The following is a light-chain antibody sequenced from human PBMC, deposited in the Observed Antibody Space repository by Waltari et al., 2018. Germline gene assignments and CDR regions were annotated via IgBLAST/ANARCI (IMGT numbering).Light chain of an antibody. J-gene: IGLJ3*02. CDR1: DIGSKI. V-gene: IGLV3-21*02. CDR3: YSTSDNTQM. Sequence: SYVLSQPPSVSVAPGQTATITCGGSDIGSKIAPWYQHKAGQAPVRGVDEDSGRPSGIPERFSASSSGTTVTLTISGAQVDDEADYYCYSTSDNTQMFGGGTKLTVL. CDR2: EDS.